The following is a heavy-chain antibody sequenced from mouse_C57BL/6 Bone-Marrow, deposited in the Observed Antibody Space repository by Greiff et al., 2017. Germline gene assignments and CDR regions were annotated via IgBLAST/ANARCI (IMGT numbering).Heavy chain of an antibody. CDR3: AREKFITTVVALDY. CDR1: GYTFTSYW. J-gene: IGHJ2*01. CDR2: IDPSDSYT. V-gene: IGHV1-69*01. D-gene: IGHD1-1*01. Sequence: QVQLQQPGAELVMPGASVKLSCKASGYTFTSYWMHWVKQRPGQGLEWIGEIDPSDSYTNYNQKFKGKSTLTVDKSSSTAYMQLSSLTSEDSAVYYCAREKFITTVVALDYWGQSTTLTVSS.